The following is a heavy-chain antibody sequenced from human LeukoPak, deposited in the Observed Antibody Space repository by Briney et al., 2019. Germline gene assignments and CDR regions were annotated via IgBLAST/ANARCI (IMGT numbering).Heavy chain of an antibody. CDR1: GYTFSAYY. D-gene: IGHD1-26*01. CDR3: ARGPSDASFDY. J-gene: IGHJ4*02. Sequence: ASVTLSFKTSGYTFSAYYIHWMRQAPGQGFEWMGWINPINGGIRVAQKFQGRVTMTRDTSMNTVYVELSGLLTDDTAVYFCARGPSDASFDYWGQGTLVNVSS. CDR2: INPINGGI. V-gene: IGHV1-2*02.